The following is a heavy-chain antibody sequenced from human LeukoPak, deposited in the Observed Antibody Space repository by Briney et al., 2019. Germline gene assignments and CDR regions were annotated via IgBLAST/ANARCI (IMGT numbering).Heavy chain of an antibody. V-gene: IGHV1-69*01. CDR1: GGTFSSYA. D-gene: IGHD2-15*01. CDR3: ARLGYCSGGSCPAVKDY. J-gene: IGHJ4*02. Sequence: GSSVKVSCKASGGTFSSYAISWVRQAPGQGLEWMGGIIPIFGTANYAQKFQGRVTITADESTSTAYMELSSLRSEDTAVYYCARLGYCSGGSCPAVKDYWGQGTLVTVSS. CDR2: IIPIFGTA.